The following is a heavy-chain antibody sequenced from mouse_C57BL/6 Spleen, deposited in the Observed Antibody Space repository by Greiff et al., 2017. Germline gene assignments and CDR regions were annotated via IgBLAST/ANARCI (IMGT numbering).Heavy chain of an antibody. CDR2: INPSTGGT. V-gene: IGHV1-42*01. Sequence: VQLQQSGPELVKPGASVKISCKASGYSFTGYYMNWVKQSPEKSLEWIVEINPSTGGTTYNQKFKAKATLTVDKSSSTAYMQLKSLTSEDSAVYYCASPHYYGSSYGFAYWGQGTLVTVSA. J-gene: IGHJ3*01. CDR1: GYSFTGYY. D-gene: IGHD1-1*01. CDR3: ASPHYYGSSYGFAY.